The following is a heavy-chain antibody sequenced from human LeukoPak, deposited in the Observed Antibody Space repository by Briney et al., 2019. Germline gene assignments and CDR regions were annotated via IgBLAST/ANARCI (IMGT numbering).Heavy chain of an antibody. Sequence: GASVKVSFKASGYTFTSYYMHWVRQAPGQGLEWMGIINPSGGSTIYAHKFQGRVTMTRDMSTSTVYMELNSLRSEDTAMYYCARDRSAAAAGRSWYFDLWGRGTLITVSS. J-gene: IGHJ2*01. CDR3: ARDRSAAAAGRSWYFDL. CDR1: GYTFTSYY. CDR2: INPSGGST. D-gene: IGHD6-13*01. V-gene: IGHV1-46*01.